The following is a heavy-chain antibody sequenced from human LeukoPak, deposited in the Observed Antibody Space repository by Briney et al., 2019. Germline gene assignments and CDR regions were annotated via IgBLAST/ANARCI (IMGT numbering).Heavy chain of an antibody. V-gene: IGHV3-30*02. Sequence: GGSLRLSCAASGFTFSSYGMHWVRQAPGKGLEWVAFIRYDGSNKYYADSVKGRFTISRDNSKNTLYLQMNSLGAEDTAVYYCARASTYGDYRYYYYYYMDVWGKGTTVTISS. CDR2: IRYDGSNK. J-gene: IGHJ6*03. CDR1: GFTFSSYG. CDR3: ARASTYGDYRYYYYYYMDV. D-gene: IGHD4-17*01.